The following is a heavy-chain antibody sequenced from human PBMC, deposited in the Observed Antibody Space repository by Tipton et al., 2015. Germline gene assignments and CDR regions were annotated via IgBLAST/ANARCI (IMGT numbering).Heavy chain of an antibody. Sequence: TLSLTCTVSGGSISSSLHYWGWIRQPPGKGLEWIGSIYHSGRTNYNPSLRSRLTMSVESSKNQFSLRLSSATAADTAVYYCARLTGDYYDSATYDPTYIDYWGQGILVSVSS. CDR3: ARLTGDYYDSATYDPTYIDY. D-gene: IGHD3-22*01. J-gene: IGHJ4*02. V-gene: IGHV4-39*07. CDR2: IYHSGRT. CDR1: GGSISSSLHY.